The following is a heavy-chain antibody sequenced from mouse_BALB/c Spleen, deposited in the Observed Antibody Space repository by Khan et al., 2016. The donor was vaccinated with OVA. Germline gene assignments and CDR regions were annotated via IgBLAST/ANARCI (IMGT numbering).Heavy chain of an antibody. CDR3: ARDGYSPWCAY. V-gene: IGHV14-1*02. CDR2: IDPENGDT. CDR1: GFNIKDYY. J-gene: IGHJ3*01. D-gene: IGHD2-3*01. Sequence: VQLQQSGAELVRPGALVKLSCKASGFNIKDYYMHWVKQRPEQGLVWIGRIDPENGDTIYDPKFQGKASITSDTSSKTAYLQLSSLTSEDTAVYYCARDGYSPWCAYWGQGTLVTVSA.